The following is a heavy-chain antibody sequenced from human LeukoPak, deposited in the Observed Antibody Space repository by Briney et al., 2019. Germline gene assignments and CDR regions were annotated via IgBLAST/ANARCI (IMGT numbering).Heavy chain of an antibody. CDR2: IIPIFGTA. CDR3: ARVHITMIVVVTRGWFDP. CDR1: GGTFSSYA. Sequence: ASVKVSCKASGGTFSSYAISWVRQAPGQGLEWMGGIIPIFGTANYAQKLQGRVTITADESTSTAYMELSSLRSEDTAVYYCARVHITMIVVVTRGWFDPWGQGTLVTVSS. D-gene: IGHD3-22*01. J-gene: IGHJ5*02. V-gene: IGHV1-69*01.